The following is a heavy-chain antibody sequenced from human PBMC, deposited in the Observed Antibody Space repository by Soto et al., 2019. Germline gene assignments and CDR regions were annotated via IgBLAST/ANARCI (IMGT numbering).Heavy chain of an antibody. CDR2: ISSSSSYI. CDR1: GFIFSSYG. D-gene: IGHD6-6*01. J-gene: IGHJ4*02. V-gene: IGHV3-21*01. CDR3: ARFVRSSSSLSTYYFDY. Sequence: VGSLRLSCAASGFIFSSYGMHWVRQAPGKGLEWVSSISSSSSYIYYADSVKGRFTISRDNAKNSLYLQMNSLRAEDTAVYYCARFVRSSSSLSTYYFDYWGQGTLVTVSS.